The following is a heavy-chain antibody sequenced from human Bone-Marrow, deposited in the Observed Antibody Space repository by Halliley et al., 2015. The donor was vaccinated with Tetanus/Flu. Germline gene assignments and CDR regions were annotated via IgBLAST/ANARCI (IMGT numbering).Heavy chain of an antibody. V-gene: IGHV5-51*01. CDR2: IYPDDSDT. Sequence: VQLVQSGAEVKKPGESLEISCKCSGYGFNTYWIGWVRQMPGKGLECMGIIYPDDSDTRYSQSFQGRVTMSVDRSTNTAYLQWSSLKASDTAIYYCARRHDWGLDYWGQGTLVTVSS. CDR1: GYGFNTYW. D-gene: IGHD7-27*01. CDR3: ARRHDWGLDY. J-gene: IGHJ4*02.